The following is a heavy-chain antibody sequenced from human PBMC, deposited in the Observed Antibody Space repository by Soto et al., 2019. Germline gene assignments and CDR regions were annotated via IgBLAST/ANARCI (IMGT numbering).Heavy chain of an antibody. CDR1: GFTFSSYA. CDR2: ISGSGGST. Sequence: EVQLLESGGGLVQPGGSLRLSCAASGFTFSSYAMSWVRQAPGMGLEWVSAISGSGGSTYYADSVKGRFTISRDNSKNTLYLQMNSLRAEDTAVYYCAKDREVARTEYNWFDPWGQGTLVTVSS. D-gene: IGHD2-15*01. J-gene: IGHJ5*02. CDR3: AKDREVARTEYNWFDP. V-gene: IGHV3-23*01.